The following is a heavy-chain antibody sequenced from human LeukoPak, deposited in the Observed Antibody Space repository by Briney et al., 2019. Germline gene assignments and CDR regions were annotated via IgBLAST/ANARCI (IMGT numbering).Heavy chain of an antibody. Sequence: PGGSLRLSCAASGFTFSSFSMHWVPQAPGKGLESVSAISSNGGSTYYANSVKGRFTISRDNSKNTLYLQMGSLRAEDMAVYYCAREYYGGYVDYWGQGTLVTVSS. J-gene: IGHJ4*02. CDR3: AREYYGGYVDY. D-gene: IGHD3-10*01. CDR1: GFTFSSFS. CDR2: ISSNGGST. V-gene: IGHV3-64*01.